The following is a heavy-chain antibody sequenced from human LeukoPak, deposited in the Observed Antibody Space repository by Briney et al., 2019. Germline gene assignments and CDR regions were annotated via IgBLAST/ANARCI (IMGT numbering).Heavy chain of an antibody. V-gene: IGHV1-2*02. CDR3: ARDTGYCSGSCYTLWFDP. J-gene: IGHJ5*02. CDR1: GYTFTGYY. Sequence: ASVKVSCKASGYTFTGYYMHWVRQAPGQGLEWMGWINHNSGGTNYAQKLQGRVTMTRDTSISTAYMELSRLRSDDTAVYYCARDTGYCSGSCYTLWFDPWGQGTLVTVSS. D-gene: IGHD2-15*01. CDR2: INHNSGGT.